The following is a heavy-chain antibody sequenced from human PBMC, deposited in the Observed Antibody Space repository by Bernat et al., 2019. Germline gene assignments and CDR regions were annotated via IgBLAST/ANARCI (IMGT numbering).Heavy chain of an antibody. CDR1: GFTFSSYG. Sequence: QVQLVESGGGVVQPGKSLRLSCVGSGFTFSSYGMHWVRQAPGKGLEWVALISYDGSDKYSADSVKGRFTISRDNSKNTVYLQMNSLRPEDTAVYFWAKYFGDYAYYYHGMDVWGQGTTVTVSS. D-gene: IGHD4-17*01. CDR3: AKYFGDYAYYYHGMDV. CDR2: ISYDGSDK. J-gene: IGHJ6*02. V-gene: IGHV3-30*18.